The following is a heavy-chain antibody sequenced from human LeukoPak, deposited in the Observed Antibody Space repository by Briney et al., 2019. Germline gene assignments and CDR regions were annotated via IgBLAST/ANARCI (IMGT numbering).Heavy chain of an antibody. CDR2: ISGSGGST. CDR3: AKGGVSQQLGY. J-gene: IGHJ4*02. V-gene: IGHV3-23*01. D-gene: IGHD6-13*01. CDR1: GFPFSSYS. Sequence: GGSLRLSCAASGFPFSSYSMNWVRQAPGKGLEWVSAISGSGGSTYYADSVKGRFTISRDNSKNTLYLQMNSLRAEDTAVYYCAKGGVSQQLGYWGQGTLVTVSS.